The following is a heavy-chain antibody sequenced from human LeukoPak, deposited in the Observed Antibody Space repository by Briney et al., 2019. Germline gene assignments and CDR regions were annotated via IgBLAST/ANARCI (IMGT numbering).Heavy chain of an antibody. J-gene: IGHJ3*02. CDR3: ARAGGWAREDYKADAFDI. V-gene: IGHV1-18*01. D-gene: IGHD6-19*01. Sequence: ASVKVSCKASGYIFTDFGISWVRQAPGQGLEWMGWISPYKGHTNYAQILQGRVTMTTDTSMSTAYMEMRSLRSDHTAVYYCARAGGWAREDYKADAFDIWGQGTMVTVSS. CDR2: ISPYKGHT. CDR1: GYIFTDFG.